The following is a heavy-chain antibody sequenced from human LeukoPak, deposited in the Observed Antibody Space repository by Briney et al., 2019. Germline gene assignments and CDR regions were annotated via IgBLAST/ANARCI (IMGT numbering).Heavy chain of an antibody. CDR3: ARGRGRGILNY. J-gene: IGHJ4*02. CDR2: INHSGST. D-gene: IGHD3-9*01. Sequence: SETLSLTCAVYGGSFSGYYWSWIRQPPGKGLEWIGEINHSGSTNYNPSLKSRVTISVDTSRNQFSLKLSSVTAADTAVYYCARGRGRGILNYWGQGTLVTVSS. CDR1: GGSFSGYY. V-gene: IGHV4-34*01.